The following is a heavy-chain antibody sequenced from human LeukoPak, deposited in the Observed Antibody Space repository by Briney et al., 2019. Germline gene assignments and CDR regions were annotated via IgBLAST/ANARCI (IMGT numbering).Heavy chain of an antibody. V-gene: IGHV3-23*01. CDR3: AKDRTDYYYYMDV. Sequence: GGSLRLSCAASGFTFSSYAMSWVRQAPGKGLEWVSVISSSGGSTYYADSVKGRFTISRDNSKNTLYLQMNSLRAEDTAVYYCAKDRTDYYYYMDVWGKGTTVTVSS. J-gene: IGHJ6*03. CDR2: ISSSGGST. CDR1: GFTFSSYA.